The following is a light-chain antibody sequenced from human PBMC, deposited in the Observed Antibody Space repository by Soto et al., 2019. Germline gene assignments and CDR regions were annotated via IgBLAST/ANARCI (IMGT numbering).Light chain of an antibody. J-gene: IGLJ2*01. V-gene: IGLV3-21*02. CDR1: NIETKG. CDR3: QIWDPSDPYVV. Sequence: SYELSQPPSVSVSPGQTARITCGGRNIETKGVHWYQQKPGQAPVMVLYDDSDRPSGIPERFSGSNSGNTATLTISRVEAGDEADYFCQIWDPSDPYVVFGGGTKLTVL. CDR2: DDS.